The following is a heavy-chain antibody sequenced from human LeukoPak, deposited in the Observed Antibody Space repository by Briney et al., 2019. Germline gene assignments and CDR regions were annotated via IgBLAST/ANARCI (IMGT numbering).Heavy chain of an antibody. Sequence: GGSLRLSCAASGFTFSDFWMSWVRQAPGKGLECVASTNEAGDDKYYVDSVRGRFTISRDNSKNSLSLQMNSLTAEDTAIYYCAIATTGRGAFGSWGQGTLVSVSS. CDR3: AIATTGRGAFGS. V-gene: IGHV3-7*01. J-gene: IGHJ4*02. CDR2: TNEAGDDK. CDR1: GFTFSDFW. D-gene: IGHD1-1*01.